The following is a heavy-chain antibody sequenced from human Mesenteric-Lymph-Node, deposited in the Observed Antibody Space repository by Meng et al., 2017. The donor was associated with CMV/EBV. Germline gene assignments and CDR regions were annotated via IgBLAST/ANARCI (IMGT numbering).Heavy chain of an antibody. CDR2: VYPADSDP. J-gene: IGHJ4*02. Sequence: KGSRYSCFTYGSACVRQMPGKGLEWMGIVYPADSDPRYSPPFQSQVTISADKSTSTAFLQWSSLKASDTAMYYCARSGGDYSDYFDYWGQGTLVTVSS. D-gene: IGHD3-3*01. CDR3: ARSGGDYSDYFDY. CDR1: RYSCFTYG. V-gene: IGHV5-51*01.